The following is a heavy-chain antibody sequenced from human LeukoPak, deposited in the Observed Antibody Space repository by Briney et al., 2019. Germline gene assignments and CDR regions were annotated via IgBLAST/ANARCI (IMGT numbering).Heavy chain of an antibody. Sequence: PSETLSLTCTVSGDSISSGGYYWSRIRQPPGKGLEWIGEINHSGSTNYNPSLKSRVTISVDTSKNQFSLKLSSVTAADTAVYYCARGRPLEHDSNYVYFDYWGQGTLVTVSS. D-gene: IGHD4-11*01. CDR3: ARGRPLEHDSNYVYFDY. CDR1: GDSISSGGYY. J-gene: IGHJ4*02. V-gene: IGHV4-39*07. CDR2: INHSGST.